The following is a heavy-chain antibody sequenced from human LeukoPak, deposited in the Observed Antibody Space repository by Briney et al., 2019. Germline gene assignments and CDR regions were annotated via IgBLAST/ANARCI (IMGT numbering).Heavy chain of an antibody. D-gene: IGHD1-26*01. J-gene: IGHJ3*01. CDR2: ILNDGSNK. CDR3: AKGGGRSQADAFDF. V-gene: IGHV3-30*04. CDR1: GFTFRSYA. Sequence: GRSLRLSCAASGFTFRSYAMHWVRQAPGKGLQWVTAILNDGSNKFYADSVKGRFTISRDTSKNTLYLQMGSLRVEDTAVYYCAKGGGRSQADAFDFWGQGTMVAVSS.